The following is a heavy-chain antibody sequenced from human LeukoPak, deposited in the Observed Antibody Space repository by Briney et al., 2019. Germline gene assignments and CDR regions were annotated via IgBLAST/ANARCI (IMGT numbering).Heavy chain of an antibody. CDR3: ANLRGRQQTIGY. J-gene: IGHJ4*02. CDR2: ISGSGDYT. CDR1: GFTFSNYG. Sequence: GGSLRLSCAASGFTFSNYGMSWVRQAPGRGLEWVSDISGSGDYTYYADSVKARFTISRDNSRNTLYLQMNSLRAEDTAIYYCANLRGRQQTIGYWGQGTLVTVSS. D-gene: IGHD3-16*01. V-gene: IGHV3-23*01.